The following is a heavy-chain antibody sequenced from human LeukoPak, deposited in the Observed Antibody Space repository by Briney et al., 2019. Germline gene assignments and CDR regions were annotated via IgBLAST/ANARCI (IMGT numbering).Heavy chain of an antibody. CDR1: GFTFDDYT. V-gene: IGHV3-23*01. J-gene: IGHJ4*02. D-gene: IGHD6-13*01. Sequence: PGGSLRLSCAASGFTFDDYTMHWVRQAPGKGLEWVSGISVSGADTNYAASVRGRFIVSRDRSRNTLFLQMNRLRPDDTAIYYCAKGGSSSWDYFDSWGQGTLVAVSP. CDR3: AKGGSSSWDYFDS. CDR2: ISVSGADT.